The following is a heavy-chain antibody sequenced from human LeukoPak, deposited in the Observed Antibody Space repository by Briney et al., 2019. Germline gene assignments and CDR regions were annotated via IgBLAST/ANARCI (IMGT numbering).Heavy chain of an antibody. V-gene: IGHV3-7*04. CDR3: ARLSWGPDY. CDR1: GFPFNSYW. D-gene: IGHD6-13*01. Sequence: PGGSLRLSCAASGFPFNSYWTTWVRQAPGKGLEWVANIKQDGSEKSYVDSVKGRFTISRDNARNSLYVQMNNLRAEDTAVYYCARLSWGPDYWGQGTLVTVSS. CDR2: IKQDGSEK. J-gene: IGHJ4*02.